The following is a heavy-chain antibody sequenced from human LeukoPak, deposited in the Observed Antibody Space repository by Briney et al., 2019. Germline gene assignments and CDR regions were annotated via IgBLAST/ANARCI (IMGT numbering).Heavy chain of an antibody. V-gene: IGHV4-31*03. CDR1: GGSISSGGYY. J-gene: IGHJ3*02. CDR3: ARYNIWQPAGRDAFDI. CDR2: IYYSGST. D-gene: IGHD1-14*01. Sequence: PSETLSLTCTVSGGSISSGGYYWSWIRQHPGKGLEWIGYIYYSGSTYYNPSLKSRVTISVDTSKNQFSLKLSSVTAADTAVYYCARYNIWQPAGRDAFDIWGQGTMVTVSS.